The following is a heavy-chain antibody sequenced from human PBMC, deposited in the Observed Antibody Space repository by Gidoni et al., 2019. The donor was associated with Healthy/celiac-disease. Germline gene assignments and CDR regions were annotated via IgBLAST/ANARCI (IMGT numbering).Heavy chain of an antibody. V-gene: IGHV4-34*01. Sequence: QVQLQQCGAGLLKPSATLSLPCAVSVGSSSGYYWSWIRQPPGKGLEWIGERNHSGSTNYNPSLKSRVTISVDTSKNQFSLKLSSVTAADTAVYYCARAHRRSGSYYCFDYWGQGTLVTVSS. D-gene: IGHD1-26*01. CDR1: VGSSSGYY. CDR2: RNHSGST. CDR3: ARAHRRSGSYYCFDY. J-gene: IGHJ4*02.